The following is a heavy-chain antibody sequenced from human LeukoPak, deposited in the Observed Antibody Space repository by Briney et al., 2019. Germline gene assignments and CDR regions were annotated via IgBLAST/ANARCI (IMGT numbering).Heavy chain of an antibody. V-gene: IGHV1-69*05. D-gene: IGHD3-22*01. CDR3: ARPKAEYYYDSSGYFQFDY. CDR1: GGTSSRYV. Sequence: SVKVSCKDSGGTSSRYVISWVRQAPGQGLEWMGRIIPIFGTANYAQKFQGRVTITTDESTSTAYMELSSLRSEDTAVYYCARPKAEYYYDSSGYFQFDYWGQGTLVTVSS. CDR2: IIPIFGTA. J-gene: IGHJ4*02.